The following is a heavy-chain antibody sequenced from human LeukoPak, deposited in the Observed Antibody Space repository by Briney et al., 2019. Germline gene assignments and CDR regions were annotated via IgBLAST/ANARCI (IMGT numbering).Heavy chain of an antibody. V-gene: IGHV4-4*07. CDR2: IYNSGST. Sequence: SETLSLTCTVSGGSLSTFYWSYIRQSAGKGLEWIGRIYNSGSTNYNPSLKSRVTMSVDTSKNQFSLKLSSVTAADTAVYYCARDLYGGAGDAFDIWGQGTMVTASS. CDR1: GGSLSTFY. D-gene: IGHD4/OR15-4a*01. CDR3: ARDLYGGAGDAFDI. J-gene: IGHJ3*02.